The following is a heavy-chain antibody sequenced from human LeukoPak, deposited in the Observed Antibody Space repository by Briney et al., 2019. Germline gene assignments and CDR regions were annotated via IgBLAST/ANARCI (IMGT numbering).Heavy chain of an antibody. CDR1: GYTFTSYY. CDR2: INPSGGST. J-gene: IGHJ5*02. Sequence: ASVKVSRKASGYTFTSYYMHWVRQAPGQGLEWMGIINPSGGSTSYAQKFQGRVTMTRDTSTSTVYMELGSLRSEDTAVYYCARGDTIFGVVIGLGWFDPWGQGTLVTVSS. CDR3: ARGDTIFGVVIGLGWFDP. D-gene: IGHD3-3*01. V-gene: IGHV1-46*01.